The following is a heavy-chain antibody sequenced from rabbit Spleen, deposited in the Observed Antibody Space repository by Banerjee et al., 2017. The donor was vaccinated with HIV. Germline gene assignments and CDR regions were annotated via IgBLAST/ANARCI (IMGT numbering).Heavy chain of an antibody. D-gene: IGHD8-1*01. CDR1: GFDFGRYYM. CDR3: ARDAGTSFSTYGMDL. J-gene: IGHJ6*01. V-gene: IGHV1S45*01. Sequence: QEQLVESGGGLVQPGGSLKLSCKASGFDFGRYYMSWVRQAPGKGLEWIACIYAGDSGNTYSATWAKGRFTLSKASSTTVTLQMTSLTAADTATYFCARDAGTSFSTYGMDLWGQGTLVTVS. CDR2: IYAGDSGNT.